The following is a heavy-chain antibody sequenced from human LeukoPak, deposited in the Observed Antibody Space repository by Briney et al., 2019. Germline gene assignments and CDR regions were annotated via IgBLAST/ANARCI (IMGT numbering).Heavy chain of an antibody. V-gene: IGHV3-23*01. CDR2: ISGSSGST. J-gene: IGHJ4*02. Sequence: GGSLRLSCAASGFIFSSYAMSWVRQAPGKGLEWVSEISGSSGSTYYADSVKGRFTISRDNSKNTLYLQMNSLRAEDTAVYYCAKEYDILTLGYYFDYWGQGSLVTVSS. CDR1: GFIFSSYA. D-gene: IGHD3-9*01. CDR3: AKEYDILTLGYYFDY.